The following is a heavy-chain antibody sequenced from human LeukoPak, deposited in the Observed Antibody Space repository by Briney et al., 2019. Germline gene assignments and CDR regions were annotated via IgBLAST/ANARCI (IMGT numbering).Heavy chain of an antibody. D-gene: IGHD2-21*01. CDR3: ARSPVVVVITMYFDY. V-gene: IGHV1-18*01. CDR1: GYTFTSYG. J-gene: IGHJ4*02. CDR2: ISAYNGNT. Sequence: ASVKVSCKASGYTFTSYGISWVRQAPGQGLEWMGWISAYNGNTNYAQKLQGRVTMTTDTSTSTAYMELRSLGSEDTAVYYCARSPVVVVITMYFDYWGQGTLVTVSS.